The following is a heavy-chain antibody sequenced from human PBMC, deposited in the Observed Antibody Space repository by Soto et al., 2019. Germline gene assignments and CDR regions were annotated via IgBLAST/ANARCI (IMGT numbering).Heavy chain of an antibody. Sequence: QLQLQESGPGLVKPSETLSLTCTVSGGSISSSSYYWGWIRQPPGKGLEWIATIYYSVSTYYNPSLKSRVTISVDTSKNQFSLKLSSVTAADTAVYYCARRASGSYSDYWGQGTLVTVSS. CDR1: GGSISSSSYY. V-gene: IGHV4-39*01. J-gene: IGHJ4*02. D-gene: IGHD3-10*01. CDR3: ARRASGSYSDY. CDR2: IYYSVST.